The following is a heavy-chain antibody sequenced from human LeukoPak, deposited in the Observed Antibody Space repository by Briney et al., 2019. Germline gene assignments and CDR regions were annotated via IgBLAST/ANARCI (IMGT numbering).Heavy chain of an antibody. CDR2: INHSGST. CDR3: ATKSWGSQAIESRYFDL. V-gene: IGHV4-34*01. Sequence: SETLSLTCAVYGGSFSGYYWTWIRQPPGKGLEWTGEINHSGSTNYNPSLKSRVTISVDTSRKQFSLKLSSVTAAATAVYYCATKSWGSQAIESRYFDLWGRGTLVTVSS. J-gene: IGHJ2*01. CDR1: GGSFSGYY. D-gene: IGHD7-27*01.